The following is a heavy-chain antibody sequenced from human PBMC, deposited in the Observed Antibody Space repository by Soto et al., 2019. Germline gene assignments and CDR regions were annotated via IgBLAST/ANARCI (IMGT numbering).Heavy chain of an antibody. CDR2: ILHTGGT. D-gene: IGHD3-3*01. Sequence: SETLSLTCAVSGGSISGGGFSWSWIRQPPGKGLEWIGYILHTGGTQYNPSLKSRVSMSVDKSKNQFSLHLTSVTAADTAVYYCAKGFRSLEWYSLAPFDYWGQGALVTVSS. CDR1: GGSISGGGFS. CDR3: AKGFRSLEWYSLAPFDY. J-gene: IGHJ4*02. V-gene: IGHV4-30-2*01.